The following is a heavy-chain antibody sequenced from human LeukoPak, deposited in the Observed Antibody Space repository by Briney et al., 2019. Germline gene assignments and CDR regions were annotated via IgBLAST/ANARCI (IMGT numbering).Heavy chain of an antibody. CDR1: GFTFSSYA. V-gene: IGHV3-23*01. Sequence: GGSLRLSCAASGFTFSSYAMSWVRQAPGKGLEWVSAISGSGGSTYYADSVKGQFTISRDNSKNTLYLQMNSLRAEDTAVYYCAKDQLGFGELFPKVFDYWGQGTLVTVSS. CDR2: ISGSGGST. CDR3: AKDQLGFGELFPKVFDY. D-gene: IGHD3-10*01. J-gene: IGHJ4*02.